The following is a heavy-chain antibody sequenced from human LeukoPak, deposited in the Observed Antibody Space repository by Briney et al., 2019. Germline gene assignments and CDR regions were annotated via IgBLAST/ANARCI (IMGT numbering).Heavy chain of an antibody. Sequence: GGSLRLSCAASGFTFSDYYMSWIRQAPGKGLEWVSLISGDGGSTYYADSVKGRFTISRDNSKNSLYLQMNSLRTEDTALYYCAKEISPVVAATQFDYWGQGTLVTVSS. D-gene: IGHD2-15*01. CDR2: ISGDGGST. V-gene: IGHV3-43*02. CDR3: AKEISPVVAATQFDY. CDR1: GFTFSDYY. J-gene: IGHJ4*02.